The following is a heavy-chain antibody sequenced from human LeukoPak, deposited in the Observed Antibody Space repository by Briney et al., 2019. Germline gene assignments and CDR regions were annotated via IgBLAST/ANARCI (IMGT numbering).Heavy chain of an antibody. Sequence: SETLSLTCAVYGGSFSGYYWSWIRQPPGKGLEWIGEINHSGSANYNPSLKRRVTISVDTSKNQFSLKLSSVTAADTAVYYCARILSGSSSSRWGQGTLVTVSS. D-gene: IGHD6-6*01. CDR1: GGSFSGYY. V-gene: IGHV4-34*01. CDR2: INHSGSA. CDR3: ARILSGSSSSR. J-gene: IGHJ4*02.